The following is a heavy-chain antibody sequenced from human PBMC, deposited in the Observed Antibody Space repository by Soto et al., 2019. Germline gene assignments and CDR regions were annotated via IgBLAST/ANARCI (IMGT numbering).Heavy chain of an antibody. CDR3: ARGTTLAIFDYGMDV. D-gene: IGHD3-3*01. CDR1: GFTFTSYA. CDR2: ISNDGSNY. Sequence: PGGSLRLSFEASGFTFTSYAMHGFRQAPGKGLEWVAVISNDGSNYYYADSVRGRFTISRDNTKNTLFLQMSSLRGEDSGVYYCARGTTLAIFDYGMDVWGQGT. J-gene: IGHJ6*02. V-gene: IGHV3-30-3*01.